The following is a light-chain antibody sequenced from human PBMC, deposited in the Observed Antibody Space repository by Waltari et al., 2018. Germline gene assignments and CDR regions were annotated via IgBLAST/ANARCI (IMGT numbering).Light chain of an antibody. CDR3: QQYYSFPFT. J-gene: IGKJ2*01. V-gene: IGKV4-1*01. CDR1: QFILYESDNKNY. CDR2: WAS. Sequence: DIVMTQSPDSLTVSLGERAGINCRSSQFILYESDNKNYLGGYQQKPGQSPKLLISWASTRESRVPHRFSGSGSGTDFTLTISSLQAEDVAVYYCQQYYSFPFTFGQGTKLE.